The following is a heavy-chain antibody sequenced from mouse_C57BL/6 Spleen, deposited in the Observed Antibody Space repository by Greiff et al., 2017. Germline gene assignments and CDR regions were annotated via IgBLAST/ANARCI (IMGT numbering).Heavy chain of an antibody. V-gene: IGHV1-64*01. Sequence: QVQLQQPGAELVKPGASVKLSCKASGYTFTSYWMHWVKQRPGQGLEWIGMIHPNSGSTNYNEKFKSKATLTVDTSSSTAYMQLSSLTSEDSAVYYCAREGDGYYGYWGQGTTLTVSS. CDR3: AREGDGYYGY. J-gene: IGHJ2*01. D-gene: IGHD2-3*01. CDR1: GYTFTSYW. CDR2: IHPNSGST.